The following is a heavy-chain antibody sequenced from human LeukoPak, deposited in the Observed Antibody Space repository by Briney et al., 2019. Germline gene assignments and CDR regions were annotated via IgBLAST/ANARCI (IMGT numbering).Heavy chain of an antibody. Sequence: GASLQISCKASGYIFTNYWIGWARQLPGKGLEWMGIIYPGDSDTRYSPSFQGQVTISADKSISTAYLQWSSLKASDTAMYYCARRSLSSTSSFFDYWGQGTLVAVSS. J-gene: IGHJ4*02. V-gene: IGHV5-51*01. CDR2: IYPGDSDT. CDR3: ARRSLSSTSSFFDY. CDR1: GYIFTNYW. D-gene: IGHD2-2*01.